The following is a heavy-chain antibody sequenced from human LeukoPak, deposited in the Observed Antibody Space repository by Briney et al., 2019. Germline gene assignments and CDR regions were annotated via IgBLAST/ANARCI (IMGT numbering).Heavy chain of an antibody. J-gene: IGHJ6*03. CDR1: GYTLTELS. D-gene: IGHD5/OR15-5a*01. CDR2: FDPEDGET. V-gene: IGHV1-24*01. CDR3: ATASVSDAAYYYYYYYMDV. Sequence: ASVKVSCKVSGYTLTELSMHWVRQAPGKGREWMGGFDPEDGETIYAQKFQGRVTMTEDTSTDTAYMELSSLRSEDTAVYYCATASVSDAAYYYYYYYMDVWGKGTTVTVSS.